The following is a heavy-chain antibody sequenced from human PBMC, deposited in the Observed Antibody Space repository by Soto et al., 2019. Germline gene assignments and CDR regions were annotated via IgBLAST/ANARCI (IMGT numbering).Heavy chain of an antibody. CDR3: ASTMTTVTTVFDY. CDR2: IYYSGST. V-gene: IGHV4-59*08. D-gene: IGHD4-17*01. J-gene: IGHJ4*02. Sequence: PSETLSLTCTVSGCSISSYYWSWIRQPPGKGLEWTGYIYYSGSTNYNPSLKSRVTISVDTSKNQFSLKLSSVTAADTAVYYCASTMTTVTTVFDYWGQGTLVTVSS. CDR1: GCSISSYY.